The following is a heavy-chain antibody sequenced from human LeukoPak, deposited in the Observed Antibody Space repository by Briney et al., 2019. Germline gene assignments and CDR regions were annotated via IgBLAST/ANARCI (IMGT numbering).Heavy chain of an antibody. Sequence: ASVKVSCKASGYTFSSYAMIWVRQAPGQGLEWMGWINTNTGNPTYAQGFTGRFVFSLDTSVSTAYLQISSLKAEDTAVYYCARGYCSSTSCYGGSYWGRGTLVTVSS. J-gene: IGHJ4*02. CDR1: GYTFSSYA. CDR3: ARGYCSSTSCYGGSY. D-gene: IGHD2-2*01. CDR2: INTNTGNP. V-gene: IGHV7-4-1*02.